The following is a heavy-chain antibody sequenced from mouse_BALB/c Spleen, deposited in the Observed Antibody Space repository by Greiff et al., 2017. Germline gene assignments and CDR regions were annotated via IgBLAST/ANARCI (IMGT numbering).Heavy chain of an antibody. Sequence: VKLMESGPELVRPGASVKMSCKASGYTFTSYWMHWVKQRPGQGLEWIGMIDPSNSETRLNQKFKDKATLNVDKSSNTAYMQLSSLTSEDSAVYYCARSAYYYGSHFDYWGQGTTLTVSS. D-gene: IGHD1-1*01. CDR3: ARSAYYYGSHFDY. J-gene: IGHJ2*01. CDR1: GYTFTSYW. CDR2: IDPSNSET. V-gene: IGHV1S127*01.